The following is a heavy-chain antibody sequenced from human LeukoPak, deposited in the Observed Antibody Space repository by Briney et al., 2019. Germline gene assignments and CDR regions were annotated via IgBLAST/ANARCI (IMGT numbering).Heavy chain of an antibody. CDR3: ARGRGRVAGTVKINDAFDI. J-gene: IGHJ3*02. D-gene: IGHD6-19*01. CDR1: GYTFTGYY. Sequence: ASVKVSCKASGYTFTGYYMHWVRQAPGQGLEWMGWINPNSGGTNYAQNFQGRVTMTRDTSIITAYMELSRLRSDDTAVYYCARGRGRVAGTVKINDAFDIWGQGTMVTVSS. V-gene: IGHV1-2*02. CDR2: INPNSGGT.